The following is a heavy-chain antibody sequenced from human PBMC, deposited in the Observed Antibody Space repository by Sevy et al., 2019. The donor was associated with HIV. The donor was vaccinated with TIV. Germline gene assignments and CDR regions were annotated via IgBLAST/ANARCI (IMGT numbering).Heavy chain of an antibody. CDR3: TLCKGAQSIFDY. J-gene: IGHJ4*02. CDR1: GFIFGDNA. V-gene: IGHV3-49*04. D-gene: IGHD1-26*01. Sequence: SLRLSCTASGFIFGDNAMSWVPQAPGKDLEWVAFLEHRAYGGTLDYAASVKGRFTISRDDSKSVAHLQMNDLKTEDTAIYYCTLCKGAQSIFDYWGQGALVTVSS. CDR2: LEHRAYGGTL.